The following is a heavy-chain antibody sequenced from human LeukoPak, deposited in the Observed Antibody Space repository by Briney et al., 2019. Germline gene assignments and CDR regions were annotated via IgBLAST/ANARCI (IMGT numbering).Heavy chain of an antibody. CDR1: GFTFSSYW. CDR3: ARDEVGVGATHDY. J-gene: IGHJ4*02. Sequence: GGSLRLSCAASGFTFSSYWMHWVRQAPGKGLVWVSRISRDGSSTYYADSVKGRFTISRDNAKNTLYLQMNSLRAEDTAVYYCARDEVGVGATHDYWGQGTLVTVSS. CDR2: ISRDGSST. V-gene: IGHV3-74*01. D-gene: IGHD1-26*01.